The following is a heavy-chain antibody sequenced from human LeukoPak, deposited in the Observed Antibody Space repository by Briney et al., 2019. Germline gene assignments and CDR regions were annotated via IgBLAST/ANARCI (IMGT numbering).Heavy chain of an antibody. CDR1: GGSISSGGYY. V-gene: IGHV4-31*03. D-gene: IGHD2-15*01. J-gene: IGHJ1*01. CDR2: MYYSGST. Sequence: PSQTLSLTCTVSGGSISSGGYYWSSIRQHPGKGLEWIGYMYYSGSTYYNPSLKSRVTISVDTSKNQFSLKLSSVTAADTAVYYCARNWRGYCSGGSCPQYFQHWGQGTLVTVSS. CDR3: ARNWRGYCSGGSCPQYFQH.